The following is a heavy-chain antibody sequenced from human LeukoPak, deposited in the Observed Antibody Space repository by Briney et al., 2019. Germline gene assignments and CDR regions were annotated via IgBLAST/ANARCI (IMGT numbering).Heavy chain of an antibody. D-gene: IGHD1-7*01. CDR2: IKGDGSKK. CDR3: ESTTGP. V-gene: IGHV3-7*03. J-gene: IGHJ5*02. CDR1: GFTFEHYW. Sequence: GGSLRLSWAASGFTFEHYWMRWVRQAPGKGLEWVATIKGDGSKKDYVDSVRGRFTVSIDNAKNSLYLQMSSLRVEDTAIYYCESTTGPWGQGTLVTVSS.